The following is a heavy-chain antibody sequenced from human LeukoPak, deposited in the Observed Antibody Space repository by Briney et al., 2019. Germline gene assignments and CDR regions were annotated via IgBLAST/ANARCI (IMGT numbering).Heavy chain of an antibody. Sequence: ASVTVSCKASGYTFTSYGISWVRRAPGQGLEWMGWISAYNGNTNYAQNLQGRVTMTTDTSTSTAYMELRSLRSDDMAVYYCARVGPTGFIVGPTYNLYYFDYWGQGTLVTVSS. CDR2: ISAYNGNT. J-gene: IGHJ4*02. D-gene: IGHD1-26*01. V-gene: IGHV1-18*03. CDR3: ARVGPTGFIVGPTYNLYYFDY. CDR1: GYTFTSYG.